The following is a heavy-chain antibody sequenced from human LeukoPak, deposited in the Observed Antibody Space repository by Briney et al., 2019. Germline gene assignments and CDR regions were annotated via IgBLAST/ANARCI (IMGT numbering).Heavy chain of an antibody. CDR3: AKDVVGSSGYYVF. CDR2: SVSGTNT. CDR1: RFTFSSNA. J-gene: IGHJ4*02. D-gene: IGHD3-22*01. V-gene: IGHV3-23*01. Sequence: QPGGSLRLSCAASRFTFSSNAMHCLRQAPGKGLEWVSSVSGTNTYYADSVKGRFTISRDNSKNTLYLQMNSLRAEDTAVYYCAKDVVGSSGYYVFWGQGTLVTVSS.